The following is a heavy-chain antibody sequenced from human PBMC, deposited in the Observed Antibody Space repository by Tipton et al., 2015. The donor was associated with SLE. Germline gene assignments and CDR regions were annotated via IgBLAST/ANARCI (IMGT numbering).Heavy chain of an antibody. CDR2: ISTYNGNT. V-gene: IGHV1-18*01. CDR1: GYTFTNYG. Sequence: QSGAEVKKPGASVKVSCKASGYTFTNYGISWVRQAPGQGLEWMGWISTYNGNTNYAQKFQGRVTITADESTTTAYMELRSLRSDDTAVYYCARGNYDFWSGYYRVYYFDYWGQGSLVTVSS. D-gene: IGHD3-3*01. J-gene: IGHJ4*02. CDR3: ARGNYDFWSGYYRVYYFDY.